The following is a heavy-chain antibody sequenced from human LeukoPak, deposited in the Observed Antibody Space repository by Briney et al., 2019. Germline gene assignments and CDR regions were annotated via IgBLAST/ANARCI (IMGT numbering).Heavy chain of an antibody. Sequence: SETLSLTCTVSGGSDTDYYWSWIRQSPGKGLEWIGYIYYTGTSYNPSLKSRVTISADTSKNQFSLKLISVTAADTAVYYCASRKLGNDYWGQGTLVTVSS. CDR2: IYYTGT. J-gene: IGHJ4*02. D-gene: IGHD7-27*01. V-gene: IGHV4-59*02. CDR3: ASRKLGNDY. CDR1: GGSDTDYY.